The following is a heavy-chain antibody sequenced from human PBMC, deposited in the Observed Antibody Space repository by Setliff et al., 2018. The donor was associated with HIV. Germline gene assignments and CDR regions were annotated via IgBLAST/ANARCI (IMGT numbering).Heavy chain of an antibody. V-gene: IGHV1-69-2*01. CDR2: VDPQDGET. D-gene: IGHD3-9*01. Sequence: ASVKVSCKASGYTFTGYYIHWVQQAPGRGLEWMGHVDPQDGETIYAEKFQGRVTITADTSTDTAYMELSSLRSEDTAVYYCATDHHILTGYYTPPGYWGQGTLVTVSS. J-gene: IGHJ4*02. CDR3: ATDHHILTGYYTPPGY. CDR1: GYTFTGYY.